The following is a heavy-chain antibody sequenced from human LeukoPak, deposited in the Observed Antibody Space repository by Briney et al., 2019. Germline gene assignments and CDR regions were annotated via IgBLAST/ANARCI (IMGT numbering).Heavy chain of an antibody. CDR2: ISYDGSNK. Sequence: GGSLRLSCAASGFTFSSYGTHWVRQAPGKGLEWVAVISYDGSNKYYADSVKGRFTISRDNSKNTLYLQMNSLRAEDTAVYYCGTSSGYYFLDYWGQGTLVTVSS. V-gene: IGHV3-30*03. CDR1: GFTFSSYG. J-gene: IGHJ4*02. D-gene: IGHD3-22*01. CDR3: GTSSGYYFLDY.